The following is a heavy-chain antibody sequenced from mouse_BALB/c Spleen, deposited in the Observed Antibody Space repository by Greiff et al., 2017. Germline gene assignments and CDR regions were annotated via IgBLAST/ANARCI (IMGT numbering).Heavy chain of an antibody. J-gene: IGHJ4*01. Sequence: EVKVEESGPDLVKPSQSLSLTCTVTGYSITSGYSWPWIRQFPGNKLEWMGYIHYSGSTNYNPSLKSRISITRDTSKNQFFLQLNSVTTEDTATYYCAREVYYDFYYYAMDYWGQGTSVTVSS. V-gene: IGHV3-1*02. D-gene: IGHD2-4*01. CDR2: IHYSGST. CDR1: GYSITSGYS. CDR3: AREVYYDFYYYAMDY.